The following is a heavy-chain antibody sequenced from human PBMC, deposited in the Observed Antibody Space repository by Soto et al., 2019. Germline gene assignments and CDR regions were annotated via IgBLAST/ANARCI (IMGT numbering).Heavy chain of an antibody. J-gene: IGHJ6*02. CDR1: GFVFSSYW. Sequence: EVQLVESGGGLVQPGGSLRLSCAASGFVFSSYWMTWVRQAPGKGLEWVANIKQDGSEKYYVDSVKGRFTISRDNAKNSQYLQMNSLRAEDSAVYYCASYRSIYGMDVWGQGTTVTVSS. CDR3: ASYRSIYGMDV. CDR2: IKQDGSEK. D-gene: IGHD6-13*01. V-gene: IGHV3-7*01.